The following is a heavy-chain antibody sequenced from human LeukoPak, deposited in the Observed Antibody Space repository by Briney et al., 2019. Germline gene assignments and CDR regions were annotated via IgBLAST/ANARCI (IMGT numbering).Heavy chain of an antibody. J-gene: IGHJ4*02. CDR1: GFTFSTSA. D-gene: IGHD2-2*02. V-gene: IGHV3-23*01. Sequence: GGSLRLSCVVSGFTFSTSAMTWVRQAPGKGLEWVSGISISGGTTYYADSVEGRFTISRDNSKNTLYLQMNSLRAEDTAVYYCAKEEIPNDYWGQGTLVTVSS. CDR3: AKEEIPNDY. CDR2: ISISGGTT.